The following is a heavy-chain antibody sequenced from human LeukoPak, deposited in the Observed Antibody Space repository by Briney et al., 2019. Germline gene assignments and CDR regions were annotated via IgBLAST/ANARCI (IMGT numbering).Heavy chain of an antibody. Sequence: SETLSLTCTVSGGSISSYYWSWIRQPPGKGLEWIGYIYYSGSTNYNPSLKSRVTISVDTSKNQFSLKLSSVTAADTAVYYCARVGHSGSYDYWGQGTLVTVSS. CDR3: ARVGHSGSYDY. CDR1: GGSISSYY. V-gene: IGHV4-59*01. CDR2: IYYSGST. D-gene: IGHD1-26*01. J-gene: IGHJ4*02.